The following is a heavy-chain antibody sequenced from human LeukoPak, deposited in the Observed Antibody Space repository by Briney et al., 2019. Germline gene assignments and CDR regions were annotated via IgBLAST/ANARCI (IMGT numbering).Heavy chain of an antibody. D-gene: IGHD3-22*01. Sequence: LGSSVKVSCKASGGTFSSYAISWVRQAPGQGLEWMGWINPNSGGTNFAQKFQGRVTMTRDTSISTAYMELSRLTSDDTAVYYYARDDYDSSGYYYFDYWGQGTLVTVSS. CDR3: ARDDYDSSGYYYFDY. V-gene: IGHV1-2*03. CDR2: INPNSGGT. CDR1: GGTFSSYA. J-gene: IGHJ4*02.